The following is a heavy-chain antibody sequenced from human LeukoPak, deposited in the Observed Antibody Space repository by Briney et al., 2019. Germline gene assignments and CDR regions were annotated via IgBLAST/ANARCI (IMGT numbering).Heavy chain of an antibody. Sequence: GASVKVSCKASGYTFTSYGISRVRQAPGQGLEWMGWMNPNSGNTGYAQKFQGRVTMARNTSISTAYMELSSLRSEDTAVYYCARGLRFGAFGYYYYYMDVWGKGTTVTISS. J-gene: IGHJ6*03. CDR1: GYTFTSYG. CDR3: ARGLRFGAFGYYYYYMDV. CDR2: MNPNSGNT. D-gene: IGHD3-10*01. V-gene: IGHV1-8*02.